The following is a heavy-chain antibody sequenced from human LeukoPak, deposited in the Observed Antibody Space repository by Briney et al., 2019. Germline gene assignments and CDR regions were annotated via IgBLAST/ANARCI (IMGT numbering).Heavy chain of an antibody. CDR1: GFTFSSYA. Sequence: GGSLRLSCAASGFTFSSYAMSWVRQAPGKGLEWVSAISGSGGSTYYADSVKGRFTISRDNSKNTLYLQMNSLRAEDTAVYYCAKEISYYDFWSGRDSSGYHYWGQGTLVTVSS. J-gene: IGHJ4*02. V-gene: IGHV3-23*01. D-gene: IGHD3-3*01. CDR3: AKEISYYDFWSGRDSSGYHY. CDR2: ISGSGGST.